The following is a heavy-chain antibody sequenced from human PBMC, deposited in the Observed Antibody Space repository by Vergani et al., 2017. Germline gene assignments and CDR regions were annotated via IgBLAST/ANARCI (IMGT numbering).Heavy chain of an antibody. J-gene: IGHJ4*02. D-gene: IGHD2-15*01. CDR2: ISWNSGSI. V-gene: IGHV3-9*01. CDR3: AKEGGGYCSGGTCYPEY. CDR1: GFSFRNAW. Sequence: EVQLVESGGGIVKPGGSLRLSCVASGFSFRNAWMNWVRRTPGKGLEWVSGISWNSGSIGYADSVKGRFTISRDNSKNTLYLQMKSLRPEDTAVYYCAKEGGGYCSGGTCYPEYWGQGTLVIVSS.